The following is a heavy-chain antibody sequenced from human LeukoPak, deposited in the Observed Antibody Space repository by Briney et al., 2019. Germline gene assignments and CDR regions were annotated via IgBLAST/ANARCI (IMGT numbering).Heavy chain of an antibody. V-gene: IGHV4-39*07. J-gene: IGHJ4*02. CDR3: ARVSLVNRLLLFDY. CDR2: IYYSGST. CDR1: GGSISGSSYY. Sequence: SETLSLTCTVSGGSISGSSYYWGWIRQPPGKGLEWIGSIYYSGSTYYNPSLKSRVTISVDTSKNQFSLKLSSVTAADTAVYYCARVSLVNRLLLFDYWGQGTLVTVSS. D-gene: IGHD3-22*01.